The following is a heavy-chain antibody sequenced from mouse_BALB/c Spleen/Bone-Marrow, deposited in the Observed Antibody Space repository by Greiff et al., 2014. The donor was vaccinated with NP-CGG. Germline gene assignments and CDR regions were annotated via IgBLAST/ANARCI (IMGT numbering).Heavy chain of an antibody. CDR1: GYAFTNYL. Sequence: VQLQQSGAELVRPGTSVKVSRKASGYAFTNYLIEWVKQRPGQGLEWIGMINPGSGGTNYNEKFKGKATLTADKSSSTAYMQLSSLTSDDSAVYFCARRDGSYFDYWGQGTTLTVSS. J-gene: IGHJ2*01. D-gene: IGHD3-3*01. V-gene: IGHV1-54*01. CDR2: INPGSGGT. CDR3: ARRDGSYFDY.